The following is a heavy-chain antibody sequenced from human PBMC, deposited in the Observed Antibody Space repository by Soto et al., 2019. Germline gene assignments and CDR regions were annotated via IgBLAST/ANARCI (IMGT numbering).Heavy chain of an antibody. CDR1: GGSIASSLYY. D-gene: IGHD5-18*01. V-gene: IGHV4-39*01. J-gene: IGHJ4*02. CDR3: ARQDSYGYLFDY. CDR2: IYYSGST. Sequence: SETLSLTCSVSGGSIASSLYYWGWVRQSPGKGLEWIESIYYSGSTYYNPSLKSRVTISVDTSKNQFSLKLSSVTAADTAVYYCARQDSYGYLFDYWGQGTLVTVSS.